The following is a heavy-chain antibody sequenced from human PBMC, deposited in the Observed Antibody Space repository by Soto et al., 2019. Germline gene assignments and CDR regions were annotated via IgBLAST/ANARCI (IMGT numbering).Heavy chain of an antibody. J-gene: IGHJ4*02. D-gene: IGHD6-19*01. CDR2: ISAYNGNT. CDR3: ARDRGSGWFVY. Sequence: ASVKVSCKASGYTFASYGSRWVRQAPGQGLEWMGWISAYNGNTNYAQKFQGRVTMTTDTSTGTAYMELRSLRSDDTAVYYCARDRGSGWFVYWGQGTLLTVSS. V-gene: IGHV1-18*01. CDR1: GYTFASYG.